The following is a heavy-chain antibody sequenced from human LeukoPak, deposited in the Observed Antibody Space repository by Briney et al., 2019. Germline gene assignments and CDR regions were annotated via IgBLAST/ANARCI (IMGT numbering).Heavy chain of an antibody. D-gene: IGHD5-18*01. CDR2: IKQDGSEK. CDR3: ARGARGYSYEARFDY. V-gene: IGHV3-7*01. J-gene: IGHJ4*02. Sequence: GGSLRLSCAASGFTFSSYWMSWVRQAPGKGLEWVANIKQDGSEKYYVDSVKGRFTISRDNAKNSLYLQMNSLRAEDTAVYYCARGARGYSYEARFDYWGQGTPVTVSS. CDR1: GFTFSSYW.